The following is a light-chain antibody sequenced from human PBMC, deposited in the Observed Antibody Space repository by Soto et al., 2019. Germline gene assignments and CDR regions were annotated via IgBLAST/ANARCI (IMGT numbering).Light chain of an antibody. J-gene: IGLJ2*01. CDR2: DVS. CDR1: SSDVGGYNY. Sequence: ALTQPASVSGSPGQSITISCTGTSSDVGGYNYVSWYQQHPGKAPKLMIYDVSNRPSGVSNRFSGSKSGNTASLTISGLQAEDEADYYCSSYTSSSTYVVFGGGTQLTVL. V-gene: IGLV2-14*01. CDR3: SSYTSSSTYVV.